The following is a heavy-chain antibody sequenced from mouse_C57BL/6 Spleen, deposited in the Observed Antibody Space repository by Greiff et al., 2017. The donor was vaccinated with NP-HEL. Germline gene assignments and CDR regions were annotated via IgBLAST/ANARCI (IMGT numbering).Heavy chain of an antibody. J-gene: IGHJ1*03. Sequence: EVKLMESGPGLVKPSQSLSLTCSVTGYSITSGYYWNWIRQFPGNKLEWMGYISYDGSNNYNPSLKNRISITRDTSKNQFFLKLNSVTTEDTATYYCARNYDYGYWYFDVWGTRTTVTVSS. D-gene: IGHD2-4*01. V-gene: IGHV3-6*01. CDR1: GYSITSGYY. CDR3: ARNYDYGYWYFDV. CDR2: ISYDGSN.